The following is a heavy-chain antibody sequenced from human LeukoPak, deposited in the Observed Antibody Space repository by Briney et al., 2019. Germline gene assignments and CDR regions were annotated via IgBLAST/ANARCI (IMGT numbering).Heavy chain of an antibody. CDR1: GWSFSGYY. D-gene: IGHD3-10*01. CDR2: INHSGST. Sequence: PSETLFLTCAVYGWSFSGYYWSWIRQPPGKGLEWIGEINHSGSTNYNPSLKSRVTISVDTSKNQFSLKLSSVTAADTAVYYCARERYYVSGSYYRKPYGMDVWGKGTTVTVSS. V-gene: IGHV4-34*01. J-gene: IGHJ6*04. CDR3: ARERYYVSGSYYRKPYGMDV.